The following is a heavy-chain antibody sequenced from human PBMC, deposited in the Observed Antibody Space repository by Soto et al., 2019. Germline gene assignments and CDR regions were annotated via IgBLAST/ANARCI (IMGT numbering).Heavy chain of an antibody. V-gene: IGHV5-51*01. D-gene: IGHD6-13*01. Sequence: PGESLNISCQASGYSFTNYWASWVRQIPGRGLEWMGIIHPGDSDTRYSPFFQGQVTISADKSISTAYLQWSSLKASDTAMYYCARHNRYSSTWFEGWFDPWGQGTLVTVSS. CDR3: ARHNRYSSTWFEGWFDP. J-gene: IGHJ5*02. CDR2: IHPGDSDT. CDR1: GYSFTNYW.